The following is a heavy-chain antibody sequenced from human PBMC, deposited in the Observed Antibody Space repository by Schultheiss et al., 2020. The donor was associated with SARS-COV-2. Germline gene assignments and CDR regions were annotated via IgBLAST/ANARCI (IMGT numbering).Heavy chain of an antibody. CDR2: INHSGST. CDR3: ARVGAGEPDYYDSSGPIGYYYYGMDV. V-gene: IGHV4-61*08. Sequence: SETLSLTCTVSGGSISSGGYYWSWIRQPPGKGLEWIGEINHSGSTNYNPSLKSRVTISVDTSKNQFSLKLSSVTAADTAVYYCARVGAGEPDYYDSSGPIGYYYYGMDVWGQGTTVTVSS. CDR1: GGSISSGGYY. D-gene: IGHD3-22*01. J-gene: IGHJ6*02.